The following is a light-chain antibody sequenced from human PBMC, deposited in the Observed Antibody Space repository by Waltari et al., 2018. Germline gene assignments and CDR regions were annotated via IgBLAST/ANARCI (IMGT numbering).Light chain of an antibody. V-gene: IGLV1-47*01. Sequence: QSVLTQPPSASGTPGQSVTIPCSGRSSNVGFNSVYWYQQIPGTAPKRLIYRDNQRPSGVPDRFSGSKSGASASLAVSGLRSEDEADYYCAVWDDSLGTFVFGTGTQVTVL. CDR1: SSNVGFNS. CDR3: AVWDDSLGTFV. J-gene: IGLJ1*01. CDR2: RDN.